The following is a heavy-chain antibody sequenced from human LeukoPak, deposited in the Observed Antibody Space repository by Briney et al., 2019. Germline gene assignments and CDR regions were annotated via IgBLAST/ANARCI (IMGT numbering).Heavy chain of an antibody. CDR2: ISSSSSYI. CDR3: ARGRITIFGVAHDAFDI. D-gene: IGHD3-3*01. CDR1: GFTFSSYS. V-gene: IGHV3-21*01. Sequence: GGSLRLSCAASGFTFSSYSMNWVRQAPGKGLEWVSSISSSSSYIYYADSVKGRFTISRDNAKNSLYLQMNSLRAEDTAVYYCARGRITIFGVAHDAFDIWGQGTMVTVSS. J-gene: IGHJ3*02.